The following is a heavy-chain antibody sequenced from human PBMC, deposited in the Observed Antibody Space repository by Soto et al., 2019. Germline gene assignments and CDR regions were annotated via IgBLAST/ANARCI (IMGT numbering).Heavy chain of an antibody. D-gene: IGHD2-15*01. CDR1: RFTFSDYY. CDR2: ISSSGTGI. CDR3: ARAYSDAFDI. J-gene: IGHJ3*02. V-gene: IGHV3-11*01. Sequence: QVQLVESGGGLVKPGGSLRLSCAASRFTFSDYYMIWIRQAPGKGLEWVAYISSSGTGIYYPDSVKGRFTISKDNAKNSLYLQMSSLRAEDTAVYYCARAYSDAFDIWGQGTMVTVSS.